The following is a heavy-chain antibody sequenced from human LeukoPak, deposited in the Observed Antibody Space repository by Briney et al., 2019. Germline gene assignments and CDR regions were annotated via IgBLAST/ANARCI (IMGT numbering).Heavy chain of an antibody. CDR3: ASQYYDILTGHFGY. D-gene: IGHD3-9*01. V-gene: IGHV3-21*04. Sequence: GGSLRLXCAASGFTFSGYSMNWVRQAPGKVLEWVSSISSSSSYIYYADSVKGRFTISRDNSKNTLYLQMNSLRAEDTAVYYCASQYYDILTGHFGYWGQGTLVTVSS. J-gene: IGHJ4*02. CDR2: ISSSSSYI. CDR1: GFTFSGYS.